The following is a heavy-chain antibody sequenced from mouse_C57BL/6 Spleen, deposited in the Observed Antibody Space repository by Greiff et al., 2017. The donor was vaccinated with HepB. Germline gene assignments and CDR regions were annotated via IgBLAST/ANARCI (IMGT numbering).Heavy chain of an antibody. Sequence: EVQLQESGGGLVKPGGSLKLSCAASGFTFSSYNMSWVRQTPEKRLEWVASISGGGGNTYYADSVKGRFTISRDNTKNTLYLQMSSLGSEDTALYYCAGQYYFDYWGQGTTLTVSS. J-gene: IGHJ2*01. V-gene: IGHV5-9*01. CDR2: ISGGGGNT. CDR3: AGQYYFDY. CDR1: GFTFSSYN.